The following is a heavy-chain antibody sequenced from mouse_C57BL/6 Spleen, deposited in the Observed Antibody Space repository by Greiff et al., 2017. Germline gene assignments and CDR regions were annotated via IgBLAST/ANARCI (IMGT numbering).Heavy chain of an antibody. J-gene: IGHJ2*01. D-gene: IGHD1-1*01. CDR1: GYSITSGYY. CDR3: AREGLTTGDY. CDR2: ISYDGSN. Sequence: VQLQQSGPGLVKPSQSLSLTCSVTGYSITSGYYWNWIRQFPGNKLEWMGYISYDGSNNYNPSLKNRNSITRDTSKNQFFLKLNSVTTEDTATYYCAREGLTTGDYWGQGTTLTVSS. V-gene: IGHV3-6*01.